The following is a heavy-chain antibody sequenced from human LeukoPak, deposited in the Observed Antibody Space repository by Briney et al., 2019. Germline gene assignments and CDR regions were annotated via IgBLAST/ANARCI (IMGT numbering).Heavy chain of an antibody. Sequence: GGSLRLSCAASGFTFSSYSMNWVRQAPGKGLEWVSSIRSSGSPMYYADSAKGRFTISRDNAKNSLYLQMDSLRAEDTAVYYCARDRDWSFDYWGQGTLVTVSS. CDR1: GFTFSSYS. CDR3: ARDRDWSFDY. D-gene: IGHD3/OR15-3a*01. CDR2: IRSSGSPM. V-gene: IGHV3-48*01. J-gene: IGHJ4*02.